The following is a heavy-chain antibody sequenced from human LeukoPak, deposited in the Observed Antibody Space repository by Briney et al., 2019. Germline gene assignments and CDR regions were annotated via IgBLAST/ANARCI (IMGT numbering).Heavy chain of an antibody. J-gene: IGHJ4*02. V-gene: IGHV1-69*04. CDR2: IIPVLGIA. Sequence: GSSVKVSCKASGGTFSSYAISWVRQAPGQGLEWMGRIIPVLGIANYAQKFQGRVTITADKSTSTAYMELSSLRSEDTAVYYCARDDLRGYWGQGTLVTVSS. CDR1: GGTFSSYA. CDR3: ARDDLRGY.